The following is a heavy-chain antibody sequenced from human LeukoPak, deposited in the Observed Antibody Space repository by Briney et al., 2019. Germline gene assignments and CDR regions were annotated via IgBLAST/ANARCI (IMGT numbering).Heavy chain of an antibody. CDR2: IYYSGST. CDR3: ARGGYYGSGNDFRFDP. Sequence: SETLSLTCTVSGGSISSSSYYWGWIRQPPGKGLEWIGYIYYSGSTNYKPSLKSRVTISVDPSKNQFSLKLSSVTAADTAVYYCARGGYYGSGNDFRFDPWGQGTLVTVSS. D-gene: IGHD3-10*01. CDR1: GGSISSSSYY. V-gene: IGHV4-61*05. J-gene: IGHJ5*02.